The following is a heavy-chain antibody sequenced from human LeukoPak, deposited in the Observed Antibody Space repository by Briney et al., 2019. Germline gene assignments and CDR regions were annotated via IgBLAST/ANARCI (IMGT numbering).Heavy chain of an antibody. CDR3: ARGEYYDSSGYYIDAFDI. D-gene: IGHD3-22*01. J-gene: IGHJ3*02. CDR1: GGSISSYY. CDR2: IYYSGST. V-gene: IGHV4-59*01. Sequence: PSETLSLTCTVSGGSISSYYWSWIRQPPGKGLEWIGYIYYSGSTNYNPSLKSRVTISVDTSKNQSSLKLSSVTAADTAVYYCARGEYYDSSGYYIDAFDIWGQGTMVTVSS.